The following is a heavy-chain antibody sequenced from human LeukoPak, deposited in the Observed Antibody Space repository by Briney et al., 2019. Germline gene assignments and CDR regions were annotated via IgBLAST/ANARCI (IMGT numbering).Heavy chain of an antibody. CDR3: AKDQRIPAAIRHFDY. Sequence: GGSLRLSCAASGFTFSSYGMHWVRQAPGKGLEWVAVISYDGSNKYYADSVKGRFTISRDNSKNTLYLQMNSLRAEDTAVYYCAKDQRIPAAIRHFDYWGQGTLVTVSS. CDR1: GFTFSSYG. D-gene: IGHD2-2*02. V-gene: IGHV3-30*18. J-gene: IGHJ4*02. CDR2: ISYDGSNK.